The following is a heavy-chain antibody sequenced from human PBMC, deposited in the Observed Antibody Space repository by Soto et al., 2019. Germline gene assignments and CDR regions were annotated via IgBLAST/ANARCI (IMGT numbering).Heavy chain of an antibody. J-gene: IGHJ4*02. CDR3: AKSGSRTYYYDSSDY. CDR1: GCTFSSYA. V-gene: IGHV3-23*01. D-gene: IGHD3-22*01. CDR2: ISGSGRST. Sequence: VVSLRLPCAASGCTFSSYAISWVRKAPGKGLEWVSAISGSGRSTYYADSVKGRFTISRDNSKNTLYLQMNSLRAEDTAVYYCAKSGSRTYYYDSSDYWVQRTLVTVSS.